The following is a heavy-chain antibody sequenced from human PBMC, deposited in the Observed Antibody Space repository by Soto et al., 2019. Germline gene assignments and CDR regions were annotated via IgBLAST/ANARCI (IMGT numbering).Heavy chain of an antibody. V-gene: IGHV3-30*18. CDR1: GFTFSSYG. D-gene: IGHD1-7*01. J-gene: IGHJ6*02. CDR3: AKDFTRNYVPYYYYGMDV. CDR2: ISYDGSNK. Sequence: QVQLVESGGGVVQPGRSLRLSCAASGFTFSSYGMHWVRQARGKGLEWVAVISYDGSNKYYADSVKGRLTISRDNSKNTLYLQMHCRRAEDTAVYYCAKDFTRNYVPYYYYGMDVWGQGTTVTVSS.